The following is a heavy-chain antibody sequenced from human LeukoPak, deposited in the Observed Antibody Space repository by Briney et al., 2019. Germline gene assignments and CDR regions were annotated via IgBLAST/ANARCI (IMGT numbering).Heavy chain of an antibody. J-gene: IGHJ4*02. V-gene: IGHV3-7*04. CDR1: GFTFSTYW. D-gene: IGHD4-17*01. Sequence: PGGSLRLSCAASGFTFSTYWMSWVRQAPGKGLEWVANINQDGSEKYYVDSVKGRLSISRDNAKNSLYLQMNSRRAEDTSIYYCARVRTTADFDYWGQGTLVTVSS. CDR2: INQDGSEK. CDR3: ARVRTTADFDY.